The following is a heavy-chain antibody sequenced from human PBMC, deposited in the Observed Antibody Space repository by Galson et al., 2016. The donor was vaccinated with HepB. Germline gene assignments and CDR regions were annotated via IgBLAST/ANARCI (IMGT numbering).Heavy chain of an antibody. V-gene: IGHV3-23*01. CDR1: GFTFNSYA. J-gene: IGHJ6*02. Sequence: SLRLSCAASGFTFNSYAMHWVRQAPGTGLEWVSGISSSALSTFYAASVEGRFTISRDSSKNTVYLQMNNLRADETAVYYCAKEERITEECSGGRCYSFTHFYFGMDAWGQGTTVTVSS. CDR2: ISSSALST. D-gene: IGHD2-15*01. CDR3: AKEERITEECSGGRCYSFTHFYFGMDA.